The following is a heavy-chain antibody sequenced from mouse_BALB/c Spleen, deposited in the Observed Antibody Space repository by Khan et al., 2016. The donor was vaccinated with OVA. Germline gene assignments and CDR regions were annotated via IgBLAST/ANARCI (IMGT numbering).Heavy chain of an antibody. CDR1: GFSLTSYG. Sequence: QMQLEESGPGLVVPSQSLSITCTVSGFSLTSYGVHWVRQPPGKGLEWLGVIWAGGSTNYNSALMSRLSISKDNSKSQVFLKMNSLQTDDTAMYYCARLEDMWGHGTTLTVSS. CDR2: IWAGGST. J-gene: IGHJ2*01. CDR3: ARLEDM. V-gene: IGHV2-9*02.